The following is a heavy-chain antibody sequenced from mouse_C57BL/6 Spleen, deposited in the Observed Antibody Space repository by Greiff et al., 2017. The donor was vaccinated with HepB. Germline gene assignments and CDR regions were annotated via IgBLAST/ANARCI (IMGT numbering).Heavy chain of an antibody. CDR3: ARLGYYGSSPYAMDY. CDR2: IDPSDSYT. J-gene: IGHJ4*01. D-gene: IGHD1-1*01. Sequence: QVQLQQSGAELVRPGTSVKLSCKASGYTFTSYWMHWVKQRPGQGLEWIGVIDPSDSYTNYNQKFKGKATLTVDTSSSTAYMQLSSLTSEDSAVYYCARLGYYGSSPYAMDYWGQGTSVTVSS. CDR1: GYTFTSYW. V-gene: IGHV1-59*01.